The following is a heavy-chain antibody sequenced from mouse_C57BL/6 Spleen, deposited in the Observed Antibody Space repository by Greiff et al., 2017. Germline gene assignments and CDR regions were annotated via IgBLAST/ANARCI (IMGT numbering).Heavy chain of an antibody. CDR1: GYTFTSYW. D-gene: IGHD4-1*01. Sequence: QVQLQQPGAELVRPGSSVKLSCKASGYTFTSYWMHWVKQRPIQGLEWIGNIDPSDSETHYNQKFKDKATFTVDKSSSTAYMQLSSLTSEDSAVYYCAREDWDRFAYWGQGTLVTVSA. CDR3: AREDWDRFAY. J-gene: IGHJ3*01. CDR2: IDPSDSET. V-gene: IGHV1-52*01.